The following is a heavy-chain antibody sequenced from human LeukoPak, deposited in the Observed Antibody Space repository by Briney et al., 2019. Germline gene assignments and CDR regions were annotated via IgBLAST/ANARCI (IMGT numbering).Heavy chain of an antibody. Sequence: ASVKVSCKASGYTFTSYGISWVRQAPGQGLEWMGWISAYNGNTNYAQKLQGRVTMTTDTSTSTAYMELRSLRSDDTAVYYCARSHSSSWYFYTGNWFDPWAREPWSPSPQ. CDR3: ARSHSSSWYFYTGNWFDP. D-gene: IGHD6-13*01. V-gene: IGHV1-18*01. CDR1: GYTFTSYG. J-gene: IGHJ5*02. CDR2: ISAYNGNT.